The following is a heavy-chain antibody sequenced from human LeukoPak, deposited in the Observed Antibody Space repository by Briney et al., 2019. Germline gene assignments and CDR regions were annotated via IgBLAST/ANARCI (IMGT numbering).Heavy chain of an antibody. V-gene: IGHV1-8*01. D-gene: IGHD3-22*01. Sequence: GASVTVSCKAPGYTFTSYDINWVRQATGQGLEWMGWMNPNSGNTGYAQKFQGRVTMTRNTSISTAYMELSSLRSEDTAVYYCARGTQDYYDSSGYVDYWGQGTLVTVSS. J-gene: IGHJ4*02. CDR1: GYTFTSYD. CDR2: MNPNSGNT. CDR3: ARGTQDYYDSSGYVDY.